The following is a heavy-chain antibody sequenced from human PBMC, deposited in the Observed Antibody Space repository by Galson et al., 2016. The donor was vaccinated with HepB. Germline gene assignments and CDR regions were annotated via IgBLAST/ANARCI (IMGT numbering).Heavy chain of an antibody. V-gene: IGHV3-30*04. J-gene: IGHJ4*02. CDR1: GLTFRSYA. CDR2: LSFDGINK. Sequence: SLRLSCAASGLTFRSYAMHWVRQAPGKGLEWVAVLSFDGINKYYADSVKGRFTIFRDNSKNTVYLQMNSLRAEDTAVYYCAKDAYTWRWLLSFFPDYWGQGTLVTVSS. CDR3: AKDAYTWRWLLSFFPDY. D-gene: IGHD5-24*01.